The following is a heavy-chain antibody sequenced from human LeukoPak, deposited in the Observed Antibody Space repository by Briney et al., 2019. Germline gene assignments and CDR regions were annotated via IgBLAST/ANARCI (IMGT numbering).Heavy chain of an antibody. CDR3: ARGGPQNGKVVTTGY. Sequence: SQTMSLTSALYGGSFSGYYWGWIRQPPGKGREWIGAINHSGRTNYNRSLKSRVTISVDTSKKQFSLKLSSVTAADTAVYYCARGGPQNGKVVTTGYWGQGTLVTVSS. D-gene: IGHD4-11*01. CDR1: GGSFSGYY. V-gene: IGHV4-34*01. CDR2: INHSGRT. J-gene: IGHJ4*02.